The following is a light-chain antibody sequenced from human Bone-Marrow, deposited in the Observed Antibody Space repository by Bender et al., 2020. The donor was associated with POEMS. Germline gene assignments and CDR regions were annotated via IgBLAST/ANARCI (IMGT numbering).Light chain of an antibody. J-gene: IGLJ3*02. CDR2: NNS. Sequence: QSVLTQSPSASGTPGQRVTISCSGSSSKFGSYPVNWYQQLPGAAPKLVIFNNSQRPSGVPDRFSGSNSGTSASLAISGLLSDDEADFYCATGDDSLNGWVFGGGTKLTVL. CDR3: ATGDDSLNGWV. V-gene: IGLV1-44*01. CDR1: SSKFGSYP.